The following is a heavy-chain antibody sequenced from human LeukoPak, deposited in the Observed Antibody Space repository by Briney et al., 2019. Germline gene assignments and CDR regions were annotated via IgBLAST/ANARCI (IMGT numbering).Heavy chain of an antibody. D-gene: IGHD2-15*01. CDR2: ISGSGNRT. J-gene: IGHJ6*02. Sequence: GGSLRLSCAASGSTFSSYAVSWVRQAPGKGLEWVSSISGSGNRTYYADSVKGRFTISRDNSKNTLFLQMNSLRAEDTAVYYCAKNLYCGGGSCYPSALGMDVWGQGTTVTVSS. CDR3: AKNLYCGGGSCYPSALGMDV. V-gene: IGHV3-23*01. CDR1: GSTFSSYA.